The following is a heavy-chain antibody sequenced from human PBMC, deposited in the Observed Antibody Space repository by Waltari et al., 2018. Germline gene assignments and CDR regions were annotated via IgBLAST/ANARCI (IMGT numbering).Heavy chain of an antibody. CDR3: ARDVPNGYFDY. Sequence: EVHLVQSGGGLIQPGGSLSPSCGVSGFPFKHYWMTWVRQSPGKGLEWVANINQDGRDKNYVDSVEGRFTISRDNAQNSVYLQMNSLRAEDTAVYYCARDVPNGYFDYWGSGTLVTVSS. CDR1: GFPFKHYW. J-gene: IGHJ4*02. V-gene: IGHV3-7*01. D-gene: IGHD1-1*01. CDR2: INQDGRDK.